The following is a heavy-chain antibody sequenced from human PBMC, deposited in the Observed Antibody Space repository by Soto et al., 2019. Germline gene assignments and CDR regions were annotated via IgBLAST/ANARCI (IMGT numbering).Heavy chain of an antibody. V-gene: IGHV4-34*01. D-gene: IGHD3-9*01. CDR1: GGSFSGYY. CDR3: ARRRYFAWLSPFDY. Sequence: QVQLQQWGAGLLKPSETLSLTCAVYGGSFSGYYWSWIRQPPGKGLEWIGEINHSGSTNYNPSLKSRVTISVDTSKNQFSLKLSSVTAAATAVYYCARRRYFAWLSPFDYWGQGTLVTVSS. J-gene: IGHJ4*02. CDR2: INHSGST.